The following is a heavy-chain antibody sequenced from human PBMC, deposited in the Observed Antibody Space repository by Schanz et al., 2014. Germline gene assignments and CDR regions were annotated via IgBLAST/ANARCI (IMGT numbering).Heavy chain of an antibody. V-gene: IGHV3-11*01. CDR2: ISSSGSTT. CDR1: GFTFSDYY. J-gene: IGHJ6*02. Sequence: VQLVESGGVVVQPGGSLRLSCAVSGFTFSDYYMSWIRQAPGKGLEWVSYISSSGSTTHYADSVKGRFTISRDNAKNSLYLQMNSLRAEDTAVYYCARRGRYNWNDYGMDVWGQGTTVTVSS. CDR3: ARRGRYNWNDYGMDV. D-gene: IGHD1-20*01.